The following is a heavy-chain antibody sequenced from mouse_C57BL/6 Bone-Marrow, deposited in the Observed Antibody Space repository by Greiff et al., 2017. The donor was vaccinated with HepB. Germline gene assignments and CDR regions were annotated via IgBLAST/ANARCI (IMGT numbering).Heavy chain of an antibody. J-gene: IGHJ3*01. Sequence: EVHLVESGGGLVQPGGSLKLSCAASGFTFSDYGMAWVRQAPRKGPEWVAFISNLAYSIYYADTVTGRFTISRENAKNTLYLEMSSLRSEDTAMYYCARHDGWDGFAYWGQGTLVTVSA. CDR2: ISNLAYSI. CDR1: GFTFSDYG. V-gene: IGHV5-15*01. CDR3: ARHDGWDGFAY. D-gene: IGHD4-1*01.